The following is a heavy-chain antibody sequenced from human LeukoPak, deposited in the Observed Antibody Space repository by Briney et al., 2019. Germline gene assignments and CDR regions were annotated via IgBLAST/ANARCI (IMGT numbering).Heavy chain of an antibody. CDR2: ISWNSGSI. CDR1: EFTFSSHA. V-gene: IGHV3-9*01. CDR3: AKGQYIWNWFDP. Sequence: GGSLRLSCAASEFTFSSHAMIWVRQAPGKGLEWVSGISWNSGSIGYADSVKGRFTISRDNAKNSLYLQMNSLRAEDTALYYCAKGQYIWNWFDPWGQGTLVTVSS. D-gene: IGHD1-20*01. J-gene: IGHJ5*02.